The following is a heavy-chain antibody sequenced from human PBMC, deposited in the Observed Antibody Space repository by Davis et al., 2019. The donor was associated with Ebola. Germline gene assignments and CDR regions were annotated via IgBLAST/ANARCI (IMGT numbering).Heavy chain of an antibody. CDR2: IRSKANSYAT. CDR3: SRSYRTFDY. CDR1: GFTFSGSA. D-gene: IGHD1-26*01. J-gene: IGHJ4*02. V-gene: IGHV3-73*01. Sequence: GESLKISCAASGFTFSGSAMHWVRQAPGKGLEWVGRIRSKANSYATAYAASVKGRFTISRDDSKNTAYLQMNSLKTEDTAVYYCSRSYRTFDYWGQGTLVTVSS.